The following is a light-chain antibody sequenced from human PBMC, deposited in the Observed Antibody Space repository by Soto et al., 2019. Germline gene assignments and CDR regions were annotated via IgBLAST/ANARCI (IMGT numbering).Light chain of an antibody. CDR1: NSNIGNSY. J-gene: IGLJ2*01. V-gene: IGLV1-47*01. CDR3: AAWDDSLSGVV. CDR2: RNN. Sequence: QLVLTQPPSASGTPGQRVTISCSGSNSNIGNSYVYWYQQLPGTAPKLLIYRNNQRPSGVPDRFSGSKSGTSASLAISGLRSEDEADYYCAAWDDSLSGVVFGGGTKVTVL.